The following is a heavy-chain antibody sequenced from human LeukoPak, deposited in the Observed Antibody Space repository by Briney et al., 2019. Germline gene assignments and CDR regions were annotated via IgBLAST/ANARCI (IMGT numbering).Heavy chain of an antibody. J-gene: IGHJ4*02. V-gene: IGHV4-59*08. CDR2: IYYSGST. CDR1: GGSISSYY. Sequence: SETLSLTCTVSGGSISSYYWSWIRQPPGKGLEWLGYIYYSGSTNYNPSLKSRVTISVDTSENQFSLRLTSVTATDTAVYYCVRRGQRLNPGLYYFDHWGQGTLVTVSS. CDR3: VRRGQRLNPGLYYFDH. D-gene: IGHD6-25*01.